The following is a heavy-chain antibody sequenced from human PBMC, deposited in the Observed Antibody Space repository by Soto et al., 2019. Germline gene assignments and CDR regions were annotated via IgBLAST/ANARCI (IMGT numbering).Heavy chain of an antibody. CDR1: NYTFITYG. V-gene: IGHV1-18*01. CDR2: ITPYNGET. CDR3: ARDTSFYFDY. Sequence: ASVKVSCKASNYTFITYGITWVRQAPGQGLEWVGWITPYNGETNYGENFQGRVTMTADTSTSTAYMELRSLTTDDAAVYYCARDTSFYFDYWGQGTRVTV. J-gene: IGHJ4*02. D-gene: IGHD2-2*01.